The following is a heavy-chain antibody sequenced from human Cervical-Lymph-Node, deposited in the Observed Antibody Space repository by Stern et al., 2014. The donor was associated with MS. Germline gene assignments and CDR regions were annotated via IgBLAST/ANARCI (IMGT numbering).Heavy chain of an antibody. D-gene: IGHD5-24*01. V-gene: IGHV1-69*01. Sequence: QVQLVQSGAEVKKPGSSVKVSCKASGGTFSSYAISWVRQAPGQGLEWMGGIIPILGTANHAKKFQGSVTIPADESTIPAYTDRLSLRSEDTAVYYCAREAVEMATTLHGMDVWGQGTTVTVSS. CDR2: IIPILGTA. CDR1: GGTFSSYA. J-gene: IGHJ6*02. CDR3: AREAVEMATTLHGMDV.